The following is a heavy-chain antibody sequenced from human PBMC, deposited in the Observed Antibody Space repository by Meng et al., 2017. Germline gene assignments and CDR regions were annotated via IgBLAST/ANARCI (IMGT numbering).Heavy chain of an antibody. J-gene: IGHJ4*02. D-gene: IGHD6-19*01. V-gene: IGHV1-3*01. CDR1: GYTFTSYS. CDR2: INAGNANT. CDR3: AREPGSSGWNYFDS. Sequence: QVQLVQPGAEVKKPGASVKVACKASGYTFTSYSMHWGRQAPGQRLEWMGWINAGNANTKYSQKFQDRVTITMDTSASTAYMELSSLRSEDTAMYYCAREPGSSGWNYFDSWGQGTLVTVSS.